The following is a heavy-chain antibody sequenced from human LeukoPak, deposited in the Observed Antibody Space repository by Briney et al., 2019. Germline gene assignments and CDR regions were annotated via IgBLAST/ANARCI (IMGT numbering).Heavy chain of an antibody. CDR3: AKDIRGDYYYGMDV. J-gene: IGHJ6*02. CDR1: GFTFDDYA. Sequence: QPGRSLRLSCAASGFTFDDYAMHWVRQAPGKGLEWVPGISWNSGSIGYADPVKGRFTISRDNAKNSLYLQMNSLRAEDTALYYCAKDIRGDYYYGMDVWGQGTTVTVSS. CDR2: ISWNSGSI. V-gene: IGHV3-9*01.